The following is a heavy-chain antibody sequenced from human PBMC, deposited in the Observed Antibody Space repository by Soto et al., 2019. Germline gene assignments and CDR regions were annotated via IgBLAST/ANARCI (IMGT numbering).Heavy chain of an antibody. CDR1: GVSIGSHDW. CDR2: SHQSGNT. J-gene: IGHJ4*02. CDR3: ATRDTGRVY. V-gene: IGHV4-4*02. D-gene: IGHD5-18*01. Sequence: QVQLQESGPGLEKPSGTISLTCAVSGVSIGSHDWWTWVRQPPGKGLEWIGESHQSGNTNYNSSLESRVTISLDKSKNHFSLQLSSVTVADTAVYYCATRDTGRVYWGQGTLVTVSS.